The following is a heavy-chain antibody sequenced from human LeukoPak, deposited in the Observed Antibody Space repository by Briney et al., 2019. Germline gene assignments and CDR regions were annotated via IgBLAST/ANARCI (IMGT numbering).Heavy chain of an antibody. D-gene: IGHD4-4*01. J-gene: IGHJ6*02. V-gene: IGHV3-23*01. CDR1: GFTFSSYA. CDR3: AKLQSYYYYGMDV. CDR2: ISGSGGST. Sequence: GGSLRLSCAASGFTFSSYAMSLVRQAPGKGLEWVSAISGSGGSTYYADSVKGRFTISRDNSKNTLYLQMNSLRAEDTAVYYCAKLQSYYYYGMDVWGQGTTVTVSS.